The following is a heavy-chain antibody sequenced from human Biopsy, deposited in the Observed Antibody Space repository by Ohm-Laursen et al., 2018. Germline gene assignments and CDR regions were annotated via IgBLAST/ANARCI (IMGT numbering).Heavy chain of an antibody. CDR2: IYNTETT. V-gene: IGHV4-39*01. J-gene: IGHJ5*02. Sequence: SDTLSLTCTVSGGSISSSTPYYWAWLRQPPGQGLEWIGSIYNTETTFYNPSLKSRVTISVDTSTNQFSLKVSSVTAADTALYFCARHPTGFWFDPWGHGTLVTVSS. CDR3: ARHPTGFWFDP. CDR1: GGSISSSTPYY.